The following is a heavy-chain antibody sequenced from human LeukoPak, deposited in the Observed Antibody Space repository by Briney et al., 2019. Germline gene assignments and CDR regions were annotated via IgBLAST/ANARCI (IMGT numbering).Heavy chain of an antibody. CDR3: ARETVAGTFYYGMDV. J-gene: IGHJ6*02. CDR2: ISSSGSTI. V-gene: IGHV3-48*03. CDR1: GFTFSSYE. D-gene: IGHD6-19*01. Sequence: RTGGSLRLSCAASGFTFSSYEMNWVRQAPGKGLEWVSYISSSGSTIYYADSVKGRFTISRDNAKNSLYLQMNSLRAEDTAVYYCARETVAGTFYYGMDVWGQGTTVIVSS.